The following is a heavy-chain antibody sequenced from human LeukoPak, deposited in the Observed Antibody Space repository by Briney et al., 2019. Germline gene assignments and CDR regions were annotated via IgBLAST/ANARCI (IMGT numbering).Heavy chain of an antibody. CDR2: ISLNGDST. Sequence: GGSLRPSCAVSEFSLSRNAMCWVRQAPGKGLEWVSAISLNGDSTYYADSVQGRFTISRDTSKNTLFLQMDTLRVEDTATYYCAKEEVPNDYWGQGTLVTVSS. D-gene: IGHD2-2*01. V-gene: IGHV3-23*01. J-gene: IGHJ4*02. CDR1: EFSLSRNA. CDR3: AKEEVPNDY.